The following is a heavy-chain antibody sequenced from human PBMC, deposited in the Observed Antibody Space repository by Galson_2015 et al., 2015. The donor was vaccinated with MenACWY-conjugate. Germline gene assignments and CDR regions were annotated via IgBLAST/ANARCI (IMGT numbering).Heavy chain of an antibody. D-gene: IGHD3-10*01. J-gene: IGHJ5*02. Sequence: SVKVSCKASGGTFSSYAISWVRQAPGQGLEWMGGIIPIFGTANYAQKLQGRVTMTTDTSTSTAYMELRSLRSDDTAVYYCASIGMVRSENWFDPWGQGTLVTVSS. CDR1: GGTFSSYA. CDR3: ASIGMVRSENWFDP. V-gene: IGHV1-69*05. CDR2: IIPIFGTA.